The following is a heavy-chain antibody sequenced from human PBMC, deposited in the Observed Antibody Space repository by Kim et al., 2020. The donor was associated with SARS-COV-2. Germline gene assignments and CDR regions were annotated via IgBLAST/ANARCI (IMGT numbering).Heavy chain of an antibody. CDR2: INPSGGST. Sequence: ASVKVSCKASGYTFTSYYMHWVRQAPGQGLEWMGIINPSGGSTSYAQKFQGRVTMTRDTSTSTVYMELSSLRSEDTAVYYCARDLGLGSSWYMGWFDPWGQGTLVTVSS. J-gene: IGHJ5*02. D-gene: IGHD6-13*01. V-gene: IGHV1-46*01. CDR1: GYTFTSYY. CDR3: ARDLGLGSSWYMGWFDP.